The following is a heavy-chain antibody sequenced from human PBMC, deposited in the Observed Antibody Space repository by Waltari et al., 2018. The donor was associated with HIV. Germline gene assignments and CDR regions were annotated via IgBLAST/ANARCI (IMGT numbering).Heavy chain of an antibody. CDR3: AKLNTGSED. D-gene: IGHD3-10*01. CDR2: SGGIGATI. J-gene: IGHJ4*02. V-gene: IGHV3-23*01. Sequence: EVQLLESGGGLVQPGGSLRLAWAASGFSFSNYGMRWVRQAPGRGLEWVSSSGGIGATIYYADSVKGRFTISRDNSRNILYLQMNSLRAEDTALYFCAKLNTGSEDWGQGTLVTVSS. CDR1: GFSFSNYG.